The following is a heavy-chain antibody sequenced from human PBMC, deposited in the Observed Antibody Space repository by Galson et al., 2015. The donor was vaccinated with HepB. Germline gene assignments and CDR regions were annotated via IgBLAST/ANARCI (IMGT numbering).Heavy chain of an antibody. CDR2: IYSGGST. Sequence: LRLSCAASGFTVSSNYMSWVRQAPGKGLEWVSVIYSGGSTYYADSVKGRFTISRDNSKNTLYLQMNSLRAEDTAVYYCASLWGIYDSSGYPARTIDYWGQGTLVTVSS. J-gene: IGHJ4*02. V-gene: IGHV3-53*01. D-gene: IGHD3-22*01. CDR1: GFTVSSNY. CDR3: ASLWGIYDSSGYPARTIDY.